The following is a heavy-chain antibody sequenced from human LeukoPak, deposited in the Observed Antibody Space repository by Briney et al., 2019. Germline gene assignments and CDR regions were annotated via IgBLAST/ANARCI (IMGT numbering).Heavy chain of an antibody. V-gene: IGHV4-59*08. CDR3: ATLDVYRASSFDS. Sequence: PSETLSLTCNVSGGAMSRYYWSWLRQPPGKGLEWIGYIYYSGSTNYNPSLKSRVSISLDASKNQFSLRLTSVTATDTAVYYCATLDVYRASSFDSWGQVTLVTVSS. CDR2: IYYSGST. D-gene: IGHD5-24*01. J-gene: IGHJ4*02. CDR1: GGAMSRYY.